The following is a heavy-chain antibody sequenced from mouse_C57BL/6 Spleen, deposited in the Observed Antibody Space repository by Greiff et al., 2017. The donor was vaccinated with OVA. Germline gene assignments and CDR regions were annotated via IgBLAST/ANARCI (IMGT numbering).Heavy chain of an antibody. Sequence: VHVKQSGTVLARPGASVKMSCKTSGYTFTSYWMHWVKQRPGQGLEWIGAIYPGNSDTSYNQKFKGKAKLTAVTSASTAYMELSSLTNEDSAVYYCTRNEAHYYGSSYGFAYWGQGTLVTVSA. CDR1: GYTFTSYW. V-gene: IGHV1-5*01. CDR2: IYPGNSDT. J-gene: IGHJ3*01. D-gene: IGHD1-1*01. CDR3: TRNEAHYYGSSYGFAY.